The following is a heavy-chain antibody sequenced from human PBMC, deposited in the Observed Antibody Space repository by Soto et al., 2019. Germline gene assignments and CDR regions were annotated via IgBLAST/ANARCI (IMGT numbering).Heavy chain of an antibody. CDR2: SIPMYGTT. J-gene: IGHJ5*02. Sequence: QVQPVQSGAEVKKPGSSVKVSCKASGGTFGSYAISWVRQAPGQGLEWMGGSIPMYGTTNYAQKFQGRVTMVADKSTSTVYMELGSLRTDDSAVYYCARGFADSSAWFDHWGQGTVVTVSS. CDR1: GGTFGSYA. CDR3: ARGFADSSAWFDH. D-gene: IGHD3-22*01. V-gene: IGHV1-69*06.